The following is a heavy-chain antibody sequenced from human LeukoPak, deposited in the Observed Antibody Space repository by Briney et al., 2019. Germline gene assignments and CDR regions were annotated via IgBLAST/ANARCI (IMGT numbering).Heavy chain of an antibody. J-gene: IGHJ6*01. CDR2: INHGGST. CDR1: GRSFSGYY. CDR3: ASGIEGRGMDV. Sequence: AETLSLSCAVYGRSFSGYYWSWLRQPPGKGLEWVGEINHGGSTNYNPSLKSRATLSVDTSRNQFSLKLSSVTAADAAVYYCASGIEGRGMDVWGEGTSAT. V-gene: IGHV4-34*01.